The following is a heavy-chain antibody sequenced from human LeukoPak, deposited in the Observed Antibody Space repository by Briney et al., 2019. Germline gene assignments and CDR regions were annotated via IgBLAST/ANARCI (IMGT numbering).Heavy chain of an antibody. D-gene: IGHD5-12*01. J-gene: IGHJ6*02. Sequence: GGSLRLSCAASGFTFSSYAMSWVRQAPGKGLEWVSAVSGSAGSTYYADSVKGRFTISRDNSKNTLYLQMNSLRAEDTAVYYCAGYGGYYAYYFGMDAWGQGTTVTVSS. CDR2: VSGSAGST. CDR3: AGYGGYYAYYFGMDA. V-gene: IGHV3-23*01. CDR1: GFTFSSYA.